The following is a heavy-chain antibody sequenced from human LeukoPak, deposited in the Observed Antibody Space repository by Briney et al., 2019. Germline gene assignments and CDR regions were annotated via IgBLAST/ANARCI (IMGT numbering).Heavy chain of an antibody. CDR2: ISSSSSYI. D-gene: IGHD6-13*01. CDR1: GFTFSSYS. J-gene: IGHJ4*02. V-gene: IGHV3-21*01. CDR3: ARPYRSPNFDFDY. Sequence: GGSLRLSCAASGFTFSSYSMNWVRQAPGKGLEWVSSISSSSSYIYYADSVKGRFTISRDNAKNSLYLQMNSLRAEDTAVYYCARPYRSPNFDFDYWGQGTLVTVSS.